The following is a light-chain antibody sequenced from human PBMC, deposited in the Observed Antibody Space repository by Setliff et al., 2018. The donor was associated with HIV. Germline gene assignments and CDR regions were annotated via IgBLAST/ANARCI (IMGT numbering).Light chain of an antibody. CDR2: EVT. V-gene: IGLV2-14*01. Sequence: QSALTQPASVSGSPGQSITIPCTGTRNDVGNYNYVSWYQQHPGKAPKLILYEVTNRPSGVSHRFSGSKSGNTASLTISGLLDEDEAYYYCSSYTTTDTLVFATGTKV. CDR3: SSYTTTDTLV. CDR1: RNDVGNYNY. J-gene: IGLJ1*01.